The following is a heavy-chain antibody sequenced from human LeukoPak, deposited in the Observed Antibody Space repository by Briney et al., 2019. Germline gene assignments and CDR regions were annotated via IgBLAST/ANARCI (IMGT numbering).Heavy chain of an antibody. J-gene: IGHJ4*02. CDR1: GFTFSSYW. D-gene: IGHD3-22*01. CDR2: INSDGSST. CDR3: ARLKGSYYDSSGKKGFDY. Sequence: GGSLRLSCAASGFTFSSYWMHWVRQAPGKGLVWVSRINSDGSSTSYADSVKGRFTISRDNAKNTLYPQMNSLRAEDTAVYYCARLKGSYYDSSGKKGFDYWGQGTLVTVSS. V-gene: IGHV3-74*01.